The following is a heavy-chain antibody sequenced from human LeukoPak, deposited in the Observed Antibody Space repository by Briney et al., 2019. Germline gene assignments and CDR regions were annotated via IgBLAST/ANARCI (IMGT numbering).Heavy chain of an antibody. D-gene: IGHD1-26*01. CDR2: IYYTGSA. J-gene: IGHJ5*02. CDR1: SGSISSYY. CDR3: ARHGPYLGRLGWFDP. V-gene: IGHV4-59*08. Sequence: PSASLSLTWTVASGSISSYYSVSIRHPPGNRLGWIGYIYYTGSANYNPSLKSRVTISVDTSKNQFSLNLSSVTAADTAVYYCARHGPYLGRLGWFDPWGQGTLVTVSS.